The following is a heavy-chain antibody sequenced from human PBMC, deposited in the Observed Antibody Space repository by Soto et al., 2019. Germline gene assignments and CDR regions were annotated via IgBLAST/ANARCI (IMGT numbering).Heavy chain of an antibody. D-gene: IGHD3-16*01. CDR3: ARGGIRGTPMDY. V-gene: IGHV1-69*12. J-gene: IGHJ4*02. CDR2: IIPIFGSA. Sequence: QVQLVQSGAEVKKPGSSVKVSCEASGSIFSRHAMSWVRQAPGQGLEWMGGIIPIFGSANYAQKFQGRVKITADESTSTVYMELNSLTYEDTAIFYCARGGIRGTPMDYWGQGTLVTVSS. CDR1: GSIFSRHA.